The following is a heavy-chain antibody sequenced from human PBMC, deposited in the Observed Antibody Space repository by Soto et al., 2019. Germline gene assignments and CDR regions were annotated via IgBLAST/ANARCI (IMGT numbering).Heavy chain of an antibody. CDR2: ISNSGTGT. CDR3: TSGGY. Sequence: GWSLRLSGVASGFTFSSTAMSWVRQAPGKGLDWVSAISNSGTGTYYADSVKGRFTISRDNSDNTLFLQMSSLRADDTAVYYCTSGGYWGQGTLVTVSS. CDR1: GFTFSSTA. D-gene: IGHD3-16*01. V-gene: IGHV3-23*01. J-gene: IGHJ4*02.